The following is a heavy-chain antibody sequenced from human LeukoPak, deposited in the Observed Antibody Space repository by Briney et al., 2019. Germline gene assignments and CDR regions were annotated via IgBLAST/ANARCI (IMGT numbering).Heavy chain of an antibody. CDR1: GGTFSSYA. Sequence: GASVKVSCKASGGTFSSYAISWVRQAPGQGLEWMGGIIPIFGTANYAQKFQGRVTITADKSTSTAYMELSSLRSEDTAVYYCARGSLRRTYYYDSSGYYDAFDIWGQGTMVTVSS. CDR3: ARGSLRRTYYYDSSGYYDAFDI. J-gene: IGHJ3*02. V-gene: IGHV1-69*06. D-gene: IGHD3-22*01. CDR2: IIPIFGTA.